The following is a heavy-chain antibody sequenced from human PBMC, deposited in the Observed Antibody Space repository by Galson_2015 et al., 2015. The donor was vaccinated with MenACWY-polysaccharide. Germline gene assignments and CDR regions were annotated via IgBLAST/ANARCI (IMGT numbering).Heavy chain of an antibody. D-gene: IGHD2-2*01. CDR2: IWDDGSNK. Sequence: SLRLSCAASGFTFSSYGMHWVRQAPGKGLEWVAVIWDDGSNKYYADSVKGRFTISRDNFMDTLYLQMYSLRAEDTAVYYCARGFTTEYCTSTSCYQYWFDPWGQGTLVTVSS. CDR1: GFTFSSYG. V-gene: IGHV3-33*01. CDR3: ARGFTTEYCTSTSCYQYWFDP. J-gene: IGHJ5*02.